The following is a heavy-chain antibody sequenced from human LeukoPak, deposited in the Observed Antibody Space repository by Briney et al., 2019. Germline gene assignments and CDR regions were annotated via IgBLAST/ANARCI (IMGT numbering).Heavy chain of an antibody. CDR1: GFTFSSYA. CDR3: ATLPPYGDILTDAFDI. V-gene: IGHV3-23*01. CDR2: ISGSGGST. D-gene: IGHD3-9*01. J-gene: IGHJ3*02. Sequence: GRSLRLSCAASGFTFSSYAMHWVRQAPGKGLEWVSAISGSGGSTYYADSVKGRFTISRDNSKNTLYLQMNSLRAEDTAVYYCATLPPYGDILTDAFDIWGQGTMVTVSS.